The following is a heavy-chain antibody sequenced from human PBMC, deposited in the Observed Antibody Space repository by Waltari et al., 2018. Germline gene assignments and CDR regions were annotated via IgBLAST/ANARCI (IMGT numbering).Heavy chain of an antibody. V-gene: IGHV4-31*03. D-gene: IGHD6-13*01. Sequence: QVQLQESGPGLVKPSQALSLTCTVSGGSISSGGYYWSWIRQHPGKGLEWIGYIYYSGSTYYNPSRKSRVTISVDTSKNQFSLKLSSVTAADTAVYYCARDIAAAGTVGYFDYWGQGTLVTVSS. J-gene: IGHJ4*02. CDR2: IYYSGST. CDR3: ARDIAAAGTVGYFDY. CDR1: GGSISSGGYY.